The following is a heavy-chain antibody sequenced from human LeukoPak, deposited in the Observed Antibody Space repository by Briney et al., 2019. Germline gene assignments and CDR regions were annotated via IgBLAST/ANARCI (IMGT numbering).Heavy chain of an antibody. CDR2: IKSKTDGGTT. CDR3: TVVNYGSGSYPLGY. J-gene: IGHJ4*02. D-gene: IGHD3-10*01. CDR1: GFTFSNAW. Sequence: GSLRPSCAASGFTFSNAWMSWVRQAPGKGLEWVGRIKSKTDGGTTDYAAPVKGRFTISRDDSKNTLYLQMNSLKTEDTAVYYCTVVNYGSGSYPLGYWGQGTLVTVSS. V-gene: IGHV3-15*01.